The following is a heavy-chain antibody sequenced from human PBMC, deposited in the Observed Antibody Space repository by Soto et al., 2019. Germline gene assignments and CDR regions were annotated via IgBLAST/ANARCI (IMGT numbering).Heavy chain of an antibody. J-gene: IGHJ5*02. CDR3: ALTGWGYCSGGSCYSPTRERDNWFDP. Sequence: QVQLQESGPGLVKPSETLSLTCTVSGGSISSYYWSWIRQPAGKGLEWIGRIYTSGSTNYNPSLKSRVTMSVDTSKNQFSLKLSSVTAADTAVYYCALTGWGYCSGGSCYSPTRERDNWFDPWGQGTLVTVSS. CDR2: IYTSGST. CDR1: GGSISSYY. D-gene: IGHD2-15*01. V-gene: IGHV4-4*07.